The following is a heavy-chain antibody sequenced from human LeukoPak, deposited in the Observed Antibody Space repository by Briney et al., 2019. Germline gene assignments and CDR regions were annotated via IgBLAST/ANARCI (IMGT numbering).Heavy chain of an antibody. J-gene: IGHJ4*01. CDR1: GGSISGYY. CDR3: ARDRPDLGSVFAY. Sequence: SETLSLTCTVSGGSISGYYWSWIRQPPGEGLEWIGYISYSGNTNYDPSLRTRVTMSVDTSKSQFSLKLRSLTAADTAVYYCARDRPDLGSVFAYSGHGTLVTVSS. CDR2: ISYSGNT. D-gene: IGHD5-12*01. V-gene: IGHV4-59*01.